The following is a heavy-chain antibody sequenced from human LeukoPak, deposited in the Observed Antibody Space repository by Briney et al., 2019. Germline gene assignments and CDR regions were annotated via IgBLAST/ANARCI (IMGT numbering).Heavy chain of an antibody. Sequence: ASVKVSCXASGGTFSNYAISWVRQARGQRLEWMARIIPIFGTANYAQKFQGRVTITTDESTSTAYMELSSLRSEDTAVYYCASSRDTAMVTDDYYYYMDVWGKGTTVTVSS. CDR3: ASSRDTAMVTDDYYYYMDV. J-gene: IGHJ6*03. CDR2: IIPIFGTA. D-gene: IGHD5-18*01. CDR1: GGTFSNYA. V-gene: IGHV1-69*05.